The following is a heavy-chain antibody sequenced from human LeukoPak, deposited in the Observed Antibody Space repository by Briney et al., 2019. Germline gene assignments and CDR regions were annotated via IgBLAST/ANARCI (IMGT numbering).Heavy chain of an antibody. D-gene: IGHD6-13*01. CDR2: ISWNSGSI. CDR3: SKETYRSSWNAFDI. Sequence: GGSLRLSCAASGFTFDDYAMHWVRQAPGKGLEWVSGISWNSGSIGYADSVKGRFTISRDNAKRSLYLQMSSLRAEDTALYYCSKETYRSSWNAFDIWGQGTMVTVSS. CDR1: GFTFDDYA. V-gene: IGHV3-9*01. J-gene: IGHJ3*02.